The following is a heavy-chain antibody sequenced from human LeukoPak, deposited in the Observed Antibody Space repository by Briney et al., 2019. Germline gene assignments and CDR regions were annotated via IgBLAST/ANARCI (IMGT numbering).Heavy chain of an antibody. CDR2: IYYSGST. D-gene: IGHD6-19*01. CDR3: ARMGAVAGGGGTFDY. V-gene: IGHV4-59*01. Sequence: SETLSLTCTVSGGSISSYYRSWIRQPPGKGLEWIGYIYYSGSTNYNPSLKSRVTISVDTSKNQFSLKLSSVTAADTAVYYCARMGAVAGGGGTFDYWGQGTLVTVSS. CDR1: GGSISSYY. J-gene: IGHJ4*02.